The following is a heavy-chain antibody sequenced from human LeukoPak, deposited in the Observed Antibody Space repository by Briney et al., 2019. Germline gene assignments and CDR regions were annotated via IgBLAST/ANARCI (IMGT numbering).Heavy chain of an antibody. V-gene: IGHV6-1*01. CDR1: GDSVSSNSAG. Sequence: SQTLSLTCAISGDSVSSNSAGWSWIRQSPSRGLEWLGRTYYRSKWYNDYAVSVKSRITINPDTSKNQLSLQLNSVTAADTAVYYCAKGQSGIVVVIALYYYYGMDVWGQGTTVTVSS. J-gene: IGHJ6*02. CDR3: AKGQSGIVVVIALYYYYGMDV. CDR2: TYYRSKWYN. D-gene: IGHD3-22*01.